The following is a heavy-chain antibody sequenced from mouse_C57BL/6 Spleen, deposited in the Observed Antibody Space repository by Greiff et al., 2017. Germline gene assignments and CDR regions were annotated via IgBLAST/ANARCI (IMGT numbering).Heavy chain of an antibody. V-gene: IGHV1-64*01. J-gene: IGHJ3*01. D-gene: IGHD1-1*01. CDR2: IHPNSGST. CDR3: ARSLATTVFAY. CDR1: GYTFTSYW. Sequence: VQLQQSGAELVKPGASVKLSCKASGYTFTSYWMHWVKQRPGQGLEWIGMIHPNSGSTNYNEKFKSKATLTVDKSSSTAYMQLSSLTSEDSAVYYCARSLATTVFAYWGQGTLVTVAA.